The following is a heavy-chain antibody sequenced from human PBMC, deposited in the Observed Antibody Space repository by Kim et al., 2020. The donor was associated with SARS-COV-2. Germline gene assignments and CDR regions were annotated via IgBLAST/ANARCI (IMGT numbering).Heavy chain of an antibody. D-gene: IGHD6-19*01. V-gene: IGHV3-11*06. CDR3: ATDKSGIAVAHLDY. Sequence: ADSVKGRFTISRDNAKNSRYLQMNSLRAEDTAVYYCATDKSGIAVAHLDYWGQGTLVTVSS. J-gene: IGHJ4*02.